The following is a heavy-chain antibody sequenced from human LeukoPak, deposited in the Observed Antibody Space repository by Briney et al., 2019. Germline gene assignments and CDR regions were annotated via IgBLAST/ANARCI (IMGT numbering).Heavy chain of an antibody. CDR2: INHSGST. D-gene: IGHD6-6*01. CDR3: ARVGGGMTYRSSSVSYYYYYYMDV. CDR1: GGSFSGYY. V-gene: IGHV4-34*01. J-gene: IGHJ6*03. Sequence: SEILSLTCAVYGGSFSGYYWSWIRQPPGKGLEWIGEINHSGSTNYNPSLKSRVTISVDTSKNQFSLKLSSVTAADTAVYYCARVGGGMTYRSSSVSYYYYYYMDVWGKGTTVTVSS.